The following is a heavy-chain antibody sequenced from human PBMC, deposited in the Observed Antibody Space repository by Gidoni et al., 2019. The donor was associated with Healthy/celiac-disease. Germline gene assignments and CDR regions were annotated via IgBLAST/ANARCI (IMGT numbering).Heavy chain of an antibody. CDR3: AREGWLVYFGLDY. V-gene: IGHV3-21*01. D-gene: IGHD6-19*01. J-gene: IGHJ4*02. Sequence: EVQLVESGGDLVKPGGSLRLSCAASGFTFSSYSINWVRQAPGTGLEWVSSISSGSSYIYYADSVKGRFTISRDNAKNSLYLQMNSLRAEDTAVYYCAREGWLVYFGLDYWGQGTLVTVSS. CDR2: ISSGSSYI. CDR1: GFTFSSYS.